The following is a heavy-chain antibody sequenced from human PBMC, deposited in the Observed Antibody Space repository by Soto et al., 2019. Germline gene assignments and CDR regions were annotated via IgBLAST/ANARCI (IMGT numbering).Heavy chain of an antibody. CDR2: ISAYNGNT. Sequence: QVQLVQSGAEVKKPGASLKVSCNAAGYTFTNFGISLLRQAPGQGLEWMGWISAYNGNTNYAQNFQGRVNMTTDTSTSTAYMELRRLRSDDTDVYYCARGGTPLEYWGQGNLVTVSS. CDR3: ARGGTPLEY. D-gene: IGHD3-16*01. CDR1: GYTFTNFG. V-gene: IGHV1-18*01. J-gene: IGHJ4*02.